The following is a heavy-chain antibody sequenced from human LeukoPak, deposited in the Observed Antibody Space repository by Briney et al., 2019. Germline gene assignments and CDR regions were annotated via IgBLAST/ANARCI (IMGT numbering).Heavy chain of an antibody. J-gene: IGHJ3*02. CDR2: MSSGGSTI. CDR1: RFTFSDYY. D-gene: IGHD4-23*01. Sequence: GGSLRLSCAASRFTFSDYYMSWVRQAPGKGLAWVSYMSSGGSTISYAESVKGRFTISRDNAENSLYLQMNSLRVEDTAVYYCARVLRGGNSGYTFDIWGQGTMVTVSS. CDR3: ARVLRGGNSGYTFDI. V-gene: IGHV3-11*01.